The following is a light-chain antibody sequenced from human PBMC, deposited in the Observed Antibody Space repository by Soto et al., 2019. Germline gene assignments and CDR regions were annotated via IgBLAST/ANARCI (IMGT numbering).Light chain of an antibody. CDR3: QQYNSYWT. CDR2: QAS. J-gene: IGKJ1*01. Sequence: DIQMTQSPSTLTASVGDRVTITCRASPSISSWLAWYQQKPGKAPKLLIYQASSFESGVPSRFSGSGSGTEFTLTISSLQPDDFATYYCQQYNSYWTFGQGTKGEIK. CDR1: PSISSW. V-gene: IGKV1-5*03.